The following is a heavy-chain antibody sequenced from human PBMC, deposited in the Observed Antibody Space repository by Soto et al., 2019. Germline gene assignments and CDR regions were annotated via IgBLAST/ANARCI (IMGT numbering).Heavy chain of an antibody. D-gene: IGHD6-13*01. V-gene: IGHV3-21*01. J-gene: IGHJ6*02. CDR1: GFTFSSYS. Sequence: PGRSRRLSCAASGFTFSSYSMNWVRQAPWKWLEWVSSISSSSSYIYYADSVKGRFTISRDNAKNSLYLQMNSLRAEDTAVYYCAKIRYSSSWYYYYYYRMDVWGQATTVTVS. CDR2: ISSSSSYI. CDR3: AKIRYSSSWYYYYYYRMDV.